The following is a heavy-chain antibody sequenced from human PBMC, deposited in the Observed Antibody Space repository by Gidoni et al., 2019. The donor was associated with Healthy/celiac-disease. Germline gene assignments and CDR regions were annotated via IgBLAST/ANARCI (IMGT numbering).Heavy chain of an antibody. V-gene: IGHV3-48*04. CDR1: GFTFSSSS. Sequence: EVQLVESGGGLVQPGGSLRLSCAASGFTFSSSSMNWVRQAPGKGLEWVSYISSSSSTIYYADSVKGRFTISRDNAKNSLYLQMNSLRAEDTAVYYCARDLSMIVVVPADIDYWGQGTLVTVSS. D-gene: IGHD2-2*01. J-gene: IGHJ4*02. CDR3: ARDLSMIVVVPADIDY. CDR2: ISSSSSTI.